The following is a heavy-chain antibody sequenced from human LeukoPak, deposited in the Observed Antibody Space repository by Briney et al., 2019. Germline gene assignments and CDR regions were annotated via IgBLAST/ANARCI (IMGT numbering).Heavy chain of an antibody. J-gene: IGHJ6*03. Sequence: PSETLSLTCSGSNYSISNSLYWGWLRQPPGKGLEWIGSIYLSGSTFYNPSLKSRVTIPLDTSKNQFSLKLSSVTAADTAVYFCARGTYGYYMDVWGKGTTVTVSS. CDR1: NYSISNSLY. V-gene: IGHV4-38-2*02. D-gene: IGHD4-17*01. CDR3: ARGTYGYYMDV. CDR2: IYLSGST.